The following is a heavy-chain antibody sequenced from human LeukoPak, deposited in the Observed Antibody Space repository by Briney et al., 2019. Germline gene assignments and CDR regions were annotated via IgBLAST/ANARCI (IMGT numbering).Heavy chain of an antibody. J-gene: IGHJ4*02. CDR1: GFTFSSYA. D-gene: IGHD3-22*01. CDR3: ARRAGDYSHPYDY. CDR2: ISGSGDNT. V-gene: IGHV3-23*01. Sequence: GGSLRLSCAASGFTFSSYAMNWVRQAPGKGLEWISSISGSGDNTYYADSVKGRFTISRDNSKNTLYLQMNSLRAEDTAVYYCARRAGDYSHPYDYWGQGILVTVSS.